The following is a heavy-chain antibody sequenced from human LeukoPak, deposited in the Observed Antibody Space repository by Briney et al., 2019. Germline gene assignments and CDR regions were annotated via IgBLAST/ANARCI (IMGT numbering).Heavy chain of an antibody. CDR2: ISWNSGSI. V-gene: IGHV3-9*01. D-gene: IGHD6-6*01. CDR1: GFTFDDYA. Sequence: GRSLRLSCAASGFTFDDYAMHWVRQAPGKGLEWVSGISWNSGSIGYADSVKGRFTISRDNAKNSLYLQMNSLRAEDTALYYCAKDMSYSNSYAFDIWGQGTMVTVSS. J-gene: IGHJ3*02. CDR3: AKDMSYSNSYAFDI.